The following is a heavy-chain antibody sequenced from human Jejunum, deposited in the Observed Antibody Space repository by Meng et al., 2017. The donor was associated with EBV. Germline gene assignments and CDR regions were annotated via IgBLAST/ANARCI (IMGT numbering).Heavy chain of an antibody. CDR1: GYTFSTYG. D-gene: IGHD3-22*01. CDR3: AREAVGNGYYPDN. V-gene: IGHV3-33*01. Sequence: GQVVESGGGVVQPWRSLRLSCAASGYTFSTYGMHWVRQAPGKGLEWVALIWYDESNRYYADSVKGRFTISRDNSKNTLYLQMNSLRAEDTAVYYCAREAVGNGYYPDNWGQGTLVTVSS. CDR2: IWYDESNR. J-gene: IGHJ4*02.